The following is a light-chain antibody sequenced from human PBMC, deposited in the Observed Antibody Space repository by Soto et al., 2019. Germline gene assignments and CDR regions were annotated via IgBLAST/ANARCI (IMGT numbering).Light chain of an antibody. Sequence: EIVMTQSPATLSVSPGERATLSCRASQSITSSLAWYLQKPGQAPRLLIYGTSTGATGIPARFSGSGSGTEFTLTISSLQSEDSAVYYCQHYNNWPLTFGGGTKVEI. CDR1: QSITSS. CDR2: GTS. CDR3: QHYNNWPLT. V-gene: IGKV3-15*01. J-gene: IGKJ4*01.